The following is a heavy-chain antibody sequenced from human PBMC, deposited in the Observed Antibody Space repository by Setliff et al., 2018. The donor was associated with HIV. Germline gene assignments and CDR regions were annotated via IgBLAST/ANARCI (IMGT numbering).Heavy chain of an antibody. D-gene: IGHD6-19*01. J-gene: IGHJ4*02. CDR2: INHSGST. Sequence: SGTLSLTCAVYGGSLSDHYWSWIRQPPGKGLEWIGEINHSGSTNYNPSLRSRVSISVDTSKNQFSLRLSSVTAADTAVYYCARDPSSSGWSEGLYYFDSWGRGTLVTAPQ. CDR1: GGSLSDHY. CDR3: ARDPSSSGWSEGLYYFDS. V-gene: IGHV4-34*01.